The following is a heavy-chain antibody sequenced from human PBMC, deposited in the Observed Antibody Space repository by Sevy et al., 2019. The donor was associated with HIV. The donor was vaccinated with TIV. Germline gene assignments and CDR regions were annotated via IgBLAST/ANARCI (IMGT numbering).Heavy chain of an antibody. J-gene: IGHJ4*02. CDR2: ISSSSTYI. CDR1: GFTFSSYS. Sequence: GGSLRLSCAASGFTFSSYSMNWVRQAPGKGLEWVSSISSSSTYIYYADSVKGRFTISRDNAKNSLYLQMNSLRGEDTAVYFCARGGDFNDRSAKRDFDYWGQGTLVTVSS. CDR3: ARGGDFNDRSAKRDFDY. D-gene: IGHD3-22*01. V-gene: IGHV3-21*01.